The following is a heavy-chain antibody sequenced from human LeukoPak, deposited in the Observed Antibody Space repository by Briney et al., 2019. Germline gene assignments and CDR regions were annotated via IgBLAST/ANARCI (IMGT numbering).Heavy chain of an antibody. CDR3: ARVETYCSSTSCYEGIDY. V-gene: IGHV4-61*02. CDR1: GGSISSGSYY. D-gene: IGHD2-2*01. CDR2: IYTSGST. Sequence: SETXSLTCTVSGGSISSGSYYWGWIRQPAGKGLEWIGRIYTSGSTNYNPSLKSRFTISVNRAKNAFSLKLSSVTAADTAVYYCARVETYCSSTSCYEGIDYWGQGTLVTLSS. J-gene: IGHJ4*02.